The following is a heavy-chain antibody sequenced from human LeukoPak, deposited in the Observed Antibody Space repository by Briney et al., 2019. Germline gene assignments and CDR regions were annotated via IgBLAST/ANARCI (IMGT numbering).Heavy chain of an antibody. CDR1: GGSLTNYY. CDR3: TRDSGTSGEVKFDP. CDR2: IYSTGII. J-gene: IGHJ5*02. Sequence: SETLSLTCTVSGGSLTNYYRSWIRHSAGKGLEWIGRIYSTGIITYNPSIKSRVTMSVETSKTQLSLSLLSVTAGDTAVYYCTRDSGTSGEVKFDPWGEGSLVTVSS. V-gene: IGHV4-4*07. D-gene: IGHD3-10*01.